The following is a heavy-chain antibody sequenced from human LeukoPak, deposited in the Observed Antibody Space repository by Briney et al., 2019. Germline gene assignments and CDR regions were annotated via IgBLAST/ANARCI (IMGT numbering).Heavy chain of an antibody. CDR1: GFTFSSYA. Sequence: PVGSLRLSCAASGFTFSSYAMSWVRRAPGQGLEWVSIVSGSGGGTYYADSVKGRFTTSRDNSKNTLYLQINSLRAEDTAVYYCAKQCGAYYDSSDYYSDYWGQGTLVTVSS. V-gene: IGHV3-23*01. CDR3: AKQCGAYYDSSDYYSDY. D-gene: IGHD3-22*01. J-gene: IGHJ4*02. CDR2: VSGSGGGT.